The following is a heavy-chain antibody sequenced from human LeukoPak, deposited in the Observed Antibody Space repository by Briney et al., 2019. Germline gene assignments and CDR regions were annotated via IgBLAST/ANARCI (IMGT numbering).Heavy chain of an antibody. Sequence: SETLSLTCTVSGGSMTGSYWSWIRQPPGKGLEWIDYIYYSGTTNYNPPLKSRVTISVDTSKNQFSLKLTSVTAADTAVYFCARGGWSLDLWGRGTLVAVSS. CDR2: IYYSGTT. D-gene: IGHD1-26*01. J-gene: IGHJ2*01. CDR1: GGSMTGSY. V-gene: IGHV4-59*01. CDR3: ARGGWSLDL.